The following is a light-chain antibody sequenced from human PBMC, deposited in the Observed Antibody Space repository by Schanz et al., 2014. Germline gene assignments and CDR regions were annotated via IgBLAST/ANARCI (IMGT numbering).Light chain of an antibody. CDR1: QSVSSTY. J-gene: IGKJ2*01. CDR2: GAS. CDR3: HQYGSSPYT. Sequence: EIVLTQSPGTLSVSPGERATLSCRASQSVSSTYLAWYQQKAGQAPRLLIYGASSRATGIPDRFSGSGSGTDFTLTISRLEPEDLAVYYCHQYGSSPYTFGQGTKLEIK. V-gene: IGKV3-20*01.